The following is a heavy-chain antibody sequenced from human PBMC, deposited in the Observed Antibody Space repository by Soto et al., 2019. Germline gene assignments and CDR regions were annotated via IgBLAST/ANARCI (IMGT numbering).Heavy chain of an antibody. CDR2: IYYSGST. CDR1: GGSISSGDYY. V-gene: IGHV4-30-4*01. D-gene: IGHD6-13*01. CDR3: ASNPGVAAAIFDY. Sequence: QVQLQESGPGLAKPSQTLSLTCTVSGGSISSGDYYWSWIRQPPGKGLEWIGYIYYSGSTYYNPSLKSRVTISVDTSKNQFSLKLSSVTAADTAVYYCASNPGVAAAIFDYWGQGTLVTVSS. J-gene: IGHJ4*02.